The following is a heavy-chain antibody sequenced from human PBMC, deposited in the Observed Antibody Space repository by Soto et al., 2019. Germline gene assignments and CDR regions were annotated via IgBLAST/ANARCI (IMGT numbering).Heavy chain of an antibody. D-gene: IGHD5-18*01. V-gene: IGHV3-23*01. Sequence: GGSLRLSCAASGFTFSSYAMSWVRQAPGKGLEWVSAISGSGGSTYYADSVKGRFTISRDNSKNTLYLQMNSLRAEDTAVYYCAKDPVMRGYSYGPLGDYYYYGMDVWGQGTTVTVSS. CDR2: ISGSGGST. CDR3: AKDPVMRGYSYGPLGDYYYYGMDV. CDR1: GFTFSSYA. J-gene: IGHJ6*02.